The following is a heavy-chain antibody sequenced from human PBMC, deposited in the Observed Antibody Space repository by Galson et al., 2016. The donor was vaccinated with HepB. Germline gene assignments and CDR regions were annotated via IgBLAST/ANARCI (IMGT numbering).Heavy chain of an antibody. Sequence: KTLEWLALIYWDDDKRYSPSLKSRLTITKDTSKKQVVLTMTNVDPVDTATYYCAHRPEYCTGGACYDFDYWGQGILVTVSS. V-gene: IGHV2-5*02. CDR3: AHRPEYCTGGACYDFDY. J-gene: IGHJ4*02. CDR2: IYWDDDK. D-gene: IGHD2-8*02.